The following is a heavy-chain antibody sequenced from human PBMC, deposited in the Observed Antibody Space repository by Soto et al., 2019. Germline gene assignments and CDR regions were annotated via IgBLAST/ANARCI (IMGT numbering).Heavy chain of an antibody. D-gene: IGHD2-2*01. CDR3: ARSPICISTSCYGGGYYGMDV. V-gene: IGHV1-69*13. Sequence: GASVKVSCKASGYTFTSYGISWVRQAPGQGLEWMGGIIPIFGTANYAQKFQGRVTITADESTSTAYMELSSLRSEDTAAYYCARSPICISTSCYGGGYYGMDVWGQGTTVTVSS. J-gene: IGHJ6*02. CDR2: IIPIFGTA. CDR1: GYTFTSYG.